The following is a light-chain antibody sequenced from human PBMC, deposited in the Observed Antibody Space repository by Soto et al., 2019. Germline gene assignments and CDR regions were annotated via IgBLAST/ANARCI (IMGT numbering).Light chain of an antibody. Sequence: DIRMTQSPSSLSASVGDTVTITCRASQTVNTWLAWYQQKPGKAPKLLIYAASSLQSGVPSRFSGSGSGTDFTLTISSLQPEDFATYYCQQSYSTPITFGQGTRLENK. J-gene: IGKJ5*01. V-gene: IGKV1-39*01. CDR1: QTVNTW. CDR3: QQSYSTPIT. CDR2: AAS.